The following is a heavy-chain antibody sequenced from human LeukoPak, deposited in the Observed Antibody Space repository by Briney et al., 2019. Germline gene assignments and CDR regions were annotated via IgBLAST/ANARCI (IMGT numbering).Heavy chain of an antibody. CDR3: ARADMPRAFDI. D-gene: IGHD2-15*01. J-gene: IGHJ3*02. V-gene: IGHV1-46*01. CDR1: GYTLTSYY. Sequence: GSVKDSCMASGYTLTSYYMHWVRQAPGQGLEWMGIINPSGGSTSFAQKFQRRVTMTRDTSTRTAYMELRSMGSDDTAGYCCARADMPRAFDIWGQGTMVTVSS. CDR2: INPSGGST.